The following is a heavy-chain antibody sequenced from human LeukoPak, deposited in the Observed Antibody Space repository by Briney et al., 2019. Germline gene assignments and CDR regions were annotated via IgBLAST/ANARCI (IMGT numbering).Heavy chain of an antibody. V-gene: IGHV3-20*04. CDR3: AKQLSWSYGGRFDY. CDR2: INWNGGRT. J-gene: IGHJ4*02. Sequence: VGSLRLSCAASGFTFDDYGMSWVRQAPGKGLEWVSGINWNGGRTGYADSVKGRFTISRDNAKNSLYLQMNSLRAEDTALYYCAKQLSWSYGGRFDYWGQGTLVTVSS. D-gene: IGHD1-26*01. CDR1: GFTFDDYG.